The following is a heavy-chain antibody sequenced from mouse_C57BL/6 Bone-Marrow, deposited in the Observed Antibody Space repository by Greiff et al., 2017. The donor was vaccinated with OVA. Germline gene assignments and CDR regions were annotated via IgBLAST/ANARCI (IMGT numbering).Heavy chain of an antibody. CDR2: IDPSDSYP. CDR3: ARSYYYGSEAMDY. V-gene: IGHV1-50*01. D-gene: IGHD1-1*01. J-gene: IGHJ4*01. CDR1: GYTFTSYW. Sequence: QVQLQQPGAELVKPGASVKLSCKASGYTFTSYWMQWVKQRPGQGLEWIGEIDPSDSYPNYNQKFKGKATLTVDPSSSTAYMQLSSLTSEDSAVYYCARSYYYGSEAMDYWGQGTSVTVSS.